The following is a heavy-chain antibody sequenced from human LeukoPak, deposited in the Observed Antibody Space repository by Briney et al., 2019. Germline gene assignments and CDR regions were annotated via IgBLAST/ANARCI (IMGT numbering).Heavy chain of an antibody. D-gene: IGHD6-19*01. CDR2: IKSKTEGGTT. CDR3: AKYNIGWNFGS. J-gene: IGHJ4*02. CDR1: GLTLSTAW. V-gene: IGHV3-15*01. Sequence: GGSLRLSCTASGLTLSTAWMSWVRQAPGKGLEWVGRIKSKTEGGTTDYAAPVKGRFTISIDDSKDTLCLQMNSLTTGDTAVYYCAKYNIGWNFGSWGQGTLVTVSS.